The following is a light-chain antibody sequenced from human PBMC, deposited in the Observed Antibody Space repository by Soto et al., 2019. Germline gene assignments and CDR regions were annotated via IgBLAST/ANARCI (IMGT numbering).Light chain of an antibody. J-gene: IGKJ3*01. V-gene: IGKV1-9*01. Sequence: DIQLTQSPSFLSASVGDRVTITCRASQGISSYLAWYQQKPGKAPKLLIYAASTLQSGVPSRFSGSGSGTEITLTISSLQPEDFATDYCQQLNSYPLTFGPGTKVDIK. CDR2: AAS. CDR1: QGISSY. CDR3: QQLNSYPLT.